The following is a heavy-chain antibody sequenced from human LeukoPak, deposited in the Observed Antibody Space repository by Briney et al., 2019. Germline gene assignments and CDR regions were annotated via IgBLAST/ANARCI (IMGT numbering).Heavy chain of an antibody. Sequence: VASVKVSCKASGYTFTGYYMHWVRQAPGQGLEWMGWINPNSGGTNYAQKFQGRVTMTRDTSISTAYMELGRLRSDDTAVYYCARGEYSSSSAFVFWFWGQGTMVTVSS. CDR2: INPNSGGT. J-gene: IGHJ3*01. CDR3: ARGEYSSSSAFVFWF. V-gene: IGHV1-2*02. CDR1: GYTFTGYY. D-gene: IGHD6-6*01.